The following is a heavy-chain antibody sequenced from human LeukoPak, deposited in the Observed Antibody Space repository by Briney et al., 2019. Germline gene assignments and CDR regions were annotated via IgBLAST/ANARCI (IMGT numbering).Heavy chain of an antibody. CDR1: GFTFSSYS. D-gene: IGHD4-17*01. Sequence: GGSLRLSCAASGFTFSSYSMHWVRQALGKGLEWVAMVWYDGKNKYYADSVKGRFTIARDNSENTLYLQMNSLRAEDTAVYYCARGPTVTNWYFDLWGRGTLVTVSS. CDR2: VWYDGKNK. CDR3: ARGPTVTNWYFDL. V-gene: IGHV3-33*01. J-gene: IGHJ2*01.